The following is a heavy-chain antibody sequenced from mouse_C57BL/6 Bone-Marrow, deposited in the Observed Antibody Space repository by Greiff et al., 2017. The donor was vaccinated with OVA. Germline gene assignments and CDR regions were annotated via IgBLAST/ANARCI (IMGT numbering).Heavy chain of an antibody. Sequence: QVQLKQPGAELVKPGASVKMSCKASGYTFTSYWITWVKQRPGQGLEWIGDIYPGSGSTNYNEKFKSKATLTVDTSSSTAYMQLSSLTSEDSAVYYCARGNYDYDWFAYWGQGTLVTVSA. CDR2: IYPGSGST. J-gene: IGHJ3*01. CDR3: ARGNYDYDWFAY. V-gene: IGHV1-55*01. D-gene: IGHD2-4*01. CDR1: GYTFTSYW.